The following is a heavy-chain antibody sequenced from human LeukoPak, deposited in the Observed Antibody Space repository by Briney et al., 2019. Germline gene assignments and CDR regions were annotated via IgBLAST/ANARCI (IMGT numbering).Heavy chain of an antibody. CDR2: INPNSGGT. J-gene: IGHJ3*02. Sequence: ASVKVSCKASGYTFTRYYMHWVRQAPGQGLEWMGRINPNSGGTNYAQKFQGSVTMTRDTSISTAYMELSRLRSDDTAVYYCARDRDSGSYYAFDIWGQGTMVTVSS. D-gene: IGHD1-26*01. V-gene: IGHV1-2*06. CDR3: ARDRDSGSYYAFDI. CDR1: GYTFTRYY.